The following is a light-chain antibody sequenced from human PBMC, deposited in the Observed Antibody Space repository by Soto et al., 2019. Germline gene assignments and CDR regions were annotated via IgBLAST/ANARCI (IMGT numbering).Light chain of an antibody. V-gene: IGLV1-44*01. J-gene: IGLJ1*01. CDR3: AAWDDSLNAL. CDR2: IND. Sequence: QSVLTQPPSASGTPGQRITISCSGRSSNIGDNPVNWYQQLPGAAPKLLIYINDQRPSGVPDRFSGSKSGTSASLAISGLQPEDEADYYCAAWDDSLNALLGTGTKVTVL. CDR1: SSNIGDNP.